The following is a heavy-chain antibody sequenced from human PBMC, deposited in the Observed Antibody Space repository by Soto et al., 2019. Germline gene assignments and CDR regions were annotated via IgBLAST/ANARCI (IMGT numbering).Heavy chain of an antibody. D-gene: IGHD2-2*01. CDR3: AKHAEYQLVSWFDP. CDR1: GFSFSTYD. J-gene: IGHJ5*02. V-gene: IGHV3-23*01. Sequence: ESGGGLVQPGGSLRLSCAVSGFSFSTYDMSWVRQAPGKGLEWVSGISAGGGNTYYADSVRGRFTISRDNSKDTLYLQITSLRAEDTAFYYCAKHAEYQLVSWFDPWGQGTLVTVSS. CDR2: ISAGGGNT.